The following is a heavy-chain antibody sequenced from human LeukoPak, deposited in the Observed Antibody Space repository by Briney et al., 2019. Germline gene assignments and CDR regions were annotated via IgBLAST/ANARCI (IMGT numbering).Heavy chain of an antibody. CDR2: TYYRSKWYN. Sequence: SQTLSLTCAISGDSVSSNSATWNWIRQSPSRGLEWLGRTYYRSKWYNDYAVSVRSRITINPDTSKSQFSLQLNSVTPEDTAVYYCTRAGSYGYYWYFDLWGRGTLVTVSS. CDR3: TRAGSYGYYWYFDL. D-gene: IGHD5-18*01. J-gene: IGHJ2*01. CDR1: GDSVSSNSAT. V-gene: IGHV6-1*01.